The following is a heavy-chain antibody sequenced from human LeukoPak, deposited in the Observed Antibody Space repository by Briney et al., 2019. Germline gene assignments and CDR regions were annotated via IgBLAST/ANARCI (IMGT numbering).Heavy chain of an antibody. CDR3: ARDASSGTYFSYAFDM. V-gene: IGHV3-7*01. Sequence: GGSLRLSCAASEFSFSIYWMSWVRQAPGKGLEWVANIKPDGDEKYYVDSVKGRFTISRDNAKNSLYLEMNTLRAEDTAVYYCARDASSGTYFSYAFDMWGQGTAVTVSS. CDR2: IKPDGDEK. J-gene: IGHJ3*02. D-gene: IGHD1-26*01. CDR1: EFSFSIYW.